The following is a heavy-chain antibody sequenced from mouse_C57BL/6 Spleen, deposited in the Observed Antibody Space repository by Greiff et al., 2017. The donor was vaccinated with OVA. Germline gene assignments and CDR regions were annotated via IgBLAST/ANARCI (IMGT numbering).Heavy chain of an antibody. J-gene: IGHJ4*01. V-gene: IGHV2-5*01. CDR2: IWRGGST. CDR1: GFSLTSYG. Sequence: VQLKQSGPGLVQPSQSLSITCTVSGFSLTSYGVHWVRQSPGKGLEWLGVIWRGGSTDYNAAFMSRLSITKDNSKSQVFFKMNSLQADDTAIYXCAKSINYYGSSYDAMDYWGQGTSVTVSS. D-gene: IGHD1-1*01. CDR3: AKSINYYGSSYDAMDY.